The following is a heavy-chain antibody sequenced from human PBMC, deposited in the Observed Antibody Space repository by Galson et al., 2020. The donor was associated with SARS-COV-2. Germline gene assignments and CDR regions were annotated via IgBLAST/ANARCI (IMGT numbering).Heavy chain of an antibody. Sequence: GGSLRLSCAASGLTVSGSEMNWVRQAPGKGLEWISFISVSGTNTYYADSVKGRFTISRDNARNSVYLQMTSLRPEDTAVYYCATPYLTAANFFGAFDVWGQGTVVTVSS. CDR2: ISVSGTNT. CDR1: GLTVSGSE. J-gene: IGHJ3*01. V-gene: IGHV3-48*03. CDR3: ATPYLTAANFFGAFDV. D-gene: IGHD6-13*01.